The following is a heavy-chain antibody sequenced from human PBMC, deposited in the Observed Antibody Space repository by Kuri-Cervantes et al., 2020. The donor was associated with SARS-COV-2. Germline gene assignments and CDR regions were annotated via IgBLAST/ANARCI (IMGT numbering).Heavy chain of an antibody. Sequence: GESLKISCAASGFTFSSYAMHWVRQAPGKGLEYVSAISSNGGSTYYANSVKGGFTISRDNSKNTLYLQMNSLRAEDTAVYYCARGRIMITFGGVEPFDYWGQGTLVTVSS. CDR2: ISSNGGST. J-gene: IGHJ4*02. D-gene: IGHD3-16*01. V-gene: IGHV3-64*01. CDR1: GFTFSSYA. CDR3: ARGRIMITFGGVEPFDY.